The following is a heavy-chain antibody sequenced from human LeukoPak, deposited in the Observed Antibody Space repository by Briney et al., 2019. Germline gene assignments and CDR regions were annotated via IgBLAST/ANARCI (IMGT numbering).Heavy chain of an antibody. CDR2: ISYDGSNK. J-gene: IGHJ5*02. V-gene: IGHV3-30-3*01. CDR1: GFTFSSYA. D-gene: IGHD1-26*01. CDR3: ARERWDGGEFDP. Sequence: PGRSLRLSCPASGFTFSSYAMHWVRQAPGKGLEWVAVISYDGSNKYYADSVNGRFTISRDKSKNTLYLQMNSLRAEDTAVYYCARERWDGGEFDPWGQGTLVTVSS.